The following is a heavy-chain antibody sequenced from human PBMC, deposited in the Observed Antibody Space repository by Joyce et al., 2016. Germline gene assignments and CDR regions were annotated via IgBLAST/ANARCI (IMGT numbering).Heavy chain of an antibody. V-gene: IGHV3-33*01. Sequence: QVHLVESGEGVVQPGRSLRLSCAASGFTFSDYGLHLVCQAPGKGLEWVAVIWYDGRNKYYGDSVKGRFSIARDDSKNTLHLQMNSLRVEDTAMYYCARGRCGSVTCYKPYYYSGMDVWGQGTTVTVS. D-gene: IGHD3-16*01. J-gene: IGHJ6*02. CDR1: GFTFSDYG. CDR3: ARGRCGSVTCYKPYYYSGMDV. CDR2: IWYDGRNK.